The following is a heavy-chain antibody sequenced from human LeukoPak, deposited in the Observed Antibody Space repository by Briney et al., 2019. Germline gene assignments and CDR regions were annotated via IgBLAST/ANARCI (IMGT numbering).Heavy chain of an antibody. Sequence: PAGSLRLSCAASGLLFSGTAMRWVRQAPGKGLEWVSAISHDGMNAYYADSVEGRFTISRDNSKKTVSREMSSVIATDPGVNVCAKDGAQYSSGPECDPRGQGALVTVSP. D-gene: IGHD6-19*01. CDR1: GLLFSGTA. J-gene: IGHJ5*02. CDR2: ISHDGMNA. V-gene: IGHV3-23*01. CDR3: AKDGAQYSSGPECDP.